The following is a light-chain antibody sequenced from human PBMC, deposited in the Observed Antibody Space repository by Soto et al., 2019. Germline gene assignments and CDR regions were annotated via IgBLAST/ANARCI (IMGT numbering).Light chain of an antibody. V-gene: IGLV2-14*03. CDR1: SSDGGGYDY. Sequence: QYALTQPASVSGAPGQSITISCTGTSSDGGGYDYVSWYQQHPGKAPNLIIYGVSNRPSGVSDRFSASKSGNTASLSISGLQAEDEADYYCSSYTSISTRLFGGGTKLTVL. CDR3: SSYTSISTRL. CDR2: GVS. J-gene: IGLJ2*01.